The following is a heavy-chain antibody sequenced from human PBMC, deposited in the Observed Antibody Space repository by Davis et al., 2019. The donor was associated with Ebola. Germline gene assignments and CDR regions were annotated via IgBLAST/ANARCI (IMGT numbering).Heavy chain of an antibody. J-gene: IGHJ3*01. CDR1: GFTFDDYA. CDR2: INWNGGST. Sequence: GESLKISCAASGFTFDDYAMTWVRQAPGKGLEWVSGINWNGGSTGYVDSVKGRFTISRDNAKNSLYLRMNSLRAEDTALYYCAKGAQDAFDFWGQGTMVTVSS. CDR3: AKGAQDAFDF. V-gene: IGHV3-20*04.